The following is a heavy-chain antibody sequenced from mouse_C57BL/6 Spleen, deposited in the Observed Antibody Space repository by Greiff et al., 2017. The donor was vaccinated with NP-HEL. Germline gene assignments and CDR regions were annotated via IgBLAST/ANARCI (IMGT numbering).Heavy chain of an antibody. CDR2: IDPSDSYT. D-gene: IGHD4-1*01. J-gene: IGHJ2*01. Sequence: VQLVESGAELVMPGASVKLSCKASGYTFTSYWMHWVKQRPGQGLEWIGEIDPSDSYTNYNQKFKGKSTLTVDKSSSTAYMQLSSLTSEDSAVYDWARSELGDYWGQGTTLTVSS. V-gene: IGHV1-69*01. CDR3: ARSELGDY. CDR1: GYTFTSYW.